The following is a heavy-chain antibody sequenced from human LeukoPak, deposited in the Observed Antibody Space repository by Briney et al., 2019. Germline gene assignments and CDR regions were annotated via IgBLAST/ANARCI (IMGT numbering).Heavy chain of an antibody. CDR2: INAGNGNT. Sequence: ASVKVSCKASGYTFTSYAMHWVRQAPGQRLEWMGWINAGNGNTKYSQKFQGRVTITRDTSASTAYMELSSLRSEDTAVYYCARGYSSGMIWFDPWGQGTLVTVSS. V-gene: IGHV1-3*01. J-gene: IGHJ5*02. CDR1: GYTFTSYA. CDR3: ARGYSSGMIWFDP. D-gene: IGHD6-19*01.